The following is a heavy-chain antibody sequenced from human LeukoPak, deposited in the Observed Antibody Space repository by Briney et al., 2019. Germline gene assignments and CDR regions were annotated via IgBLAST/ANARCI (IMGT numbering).Heavy chain of an antibody. J-gene: IGHJ4*02. CDR3: ARGSGSQSDY. CDR2: MNPNSGNT. D-gene: IGHD6-19*01. CDR1: GGTFSSYA. Sequence: GASVKVSCKASGGTFSSYAISWVRQATGQGLEWMGWMNPNSGNTGYAQKFQGRVTMTRNTSISTAYMELSSLRSEDTAVYYCARGSGSQSDYWGQGTLVTVSS. V-gene: IGHV1-8*02.